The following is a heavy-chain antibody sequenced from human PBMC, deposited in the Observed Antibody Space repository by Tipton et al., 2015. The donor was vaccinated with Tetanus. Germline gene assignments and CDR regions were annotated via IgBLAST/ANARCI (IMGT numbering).Heavy chain of an antibody. V-gene: IGHV1-18*01. CDR1: GYTFTTYG. J-gene: IGHJ4*02. D-gene: IGHD4-17*01. CDR3: ARDYGDYQFDY. Sequence: QLVQSGAELKKPGASVKVSCKASGYTFTTYGLSWVRQAPGQGLEWMGWISTHNGNTYYVQQFQGRVTMTTDTSTSTAYMELRSLTSDDTAVYYCARDYGDYQFDYWGQGTLVTVSS. CDR2: ISTHNGNT.